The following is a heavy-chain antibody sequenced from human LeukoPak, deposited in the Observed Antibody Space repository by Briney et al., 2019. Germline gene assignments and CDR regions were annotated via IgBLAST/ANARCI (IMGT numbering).Heavy chain of an antibody. J-gene: IGHJ4*02. D-gene: IGHD6-19*01. Sequence: ASVKVSCKASGGTFSSYAISWVRQAPGQGLEWMGWISAYNGNTNYAQKLQGRVTMTTDTSTSTAYMELRSLRSDDTAVYYCARSHGYSSGWYVYFDYWGQGTLVTVSS. CDR2: ISAYNGNT. V-gene: IGHV1-18*01. CDR1: GGTFSSYA. CDR3: ARSHGYSSGWYVYFDY.